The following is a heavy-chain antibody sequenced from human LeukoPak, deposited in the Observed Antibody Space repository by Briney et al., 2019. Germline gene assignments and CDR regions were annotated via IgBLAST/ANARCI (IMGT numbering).Heavy chain of an antibody. D-gene: IGHD3-10*01. Sequence: PSETLSLTCAVYGGSFSGYYWSWIRQPPGKGLEWIGEINHSGSTNYNPSLKSRVTISVDTSKNQFSLKLSSVTAADTAVYYCARTVQNYGSGSYYKDWGQGTLVTVSS. V-gene: IGHV4-34*01. CDR3: ARTVQNYGSGSYYKD. CDR2: INHSGST. CDR1: GGSFSGYY. J-gene: IGHJ4*02.